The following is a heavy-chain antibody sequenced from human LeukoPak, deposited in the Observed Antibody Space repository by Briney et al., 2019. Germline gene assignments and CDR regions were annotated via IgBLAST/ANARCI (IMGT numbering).Heavy chain of an antibody. V-gene: IGHV3-43*02. J-gene: IGHJ5*02. CDR2: MTGNCVST. CDR1: GFTFEDYG. Sequence: GGSLRLSCAASGFTFEDYGMHWVRQAPGKGLEGVSLMTGNCVSTYYADSVKGRFTISRHNSKNSLYLQMNRLRTEDTALYYCAKCVYSNISYWFDPWGQGTLVRVSS. D-gene: IGHD6-13*01. CDR3: AKCVYSNISYWFDP.